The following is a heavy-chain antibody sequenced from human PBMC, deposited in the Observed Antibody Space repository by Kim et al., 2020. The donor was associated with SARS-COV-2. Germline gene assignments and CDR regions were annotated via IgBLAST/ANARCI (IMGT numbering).Heavy chain of an antibody. CDR3: ARYDRPRITIFGVDSYGMDV. Sequence: SETLSLTCTVSGVSISSYYWSWIRQPPGKGLEWIAYIYYSGSTNYNPSLKSRVTISVDTAKNQFSLELSTVTAADTAVYYCARYDRPRITIFGVDSYGMDVWGQGTTVTVSS. CDR2: IYYSGST. D-gene: IGHD3-3*01. J-gene: IGHJ6*02. V-gene: IGHV4-59*12. CDR1: GVSISSYY.